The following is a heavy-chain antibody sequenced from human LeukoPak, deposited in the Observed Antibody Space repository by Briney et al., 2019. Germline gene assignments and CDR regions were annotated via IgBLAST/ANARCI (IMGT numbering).Heavy chain of an antibody. Sequence: GASVKVSCKASGYTFTSYGISWVRQAPGQGLEWMGWISAYNGNTNYAQKFQGRVTITTDESTSTAYMELSSLRSEDTAVYYCASGYSSSLGATFDPWGQGTLVTVSS. CDR2: ISAYNGNT. J-gene: IGHJ5*02. CDR3: ASGYSSSLGATFDP. D-gene: IGHD6-6*01. CDR1: GYTFTSYG. V-gene: IGHV1-18*01.